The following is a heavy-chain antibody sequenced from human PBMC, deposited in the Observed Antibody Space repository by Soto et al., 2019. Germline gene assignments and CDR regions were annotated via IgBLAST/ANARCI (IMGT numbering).Heavy chain of an antibody. D-gene: IGHD6-19*01. Sequence: QVQLQESGPGLVKPSGTLSLTCAVSGGSISGGEWWSWVRQPPGKGLEWIGEIHHSGSTGYNPSLQGRVTISVDKSKNQFSLKLSSVTAADTAVYYCTRYGGWNFDHWGQGTLVTVSS. J-gene: IGHJ4*02. CDR2: IHHSGST. V-gene: IGHV4-4*02. CDR1: GGSISGGEW. CDR3: TRYGGWNFDH.